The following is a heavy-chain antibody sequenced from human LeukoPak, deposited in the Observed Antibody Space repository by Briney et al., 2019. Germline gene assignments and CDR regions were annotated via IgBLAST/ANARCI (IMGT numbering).Heavy chain of an antibody. Sequence: GASVKVSCKASGYIFTLSHMHWVRQAPGQGLEWMGIINPSGGSTYYAQKFQGRVTMTRDTSTSTVYMELSSLRSEDTAVYYCARLADYSGNHDSWGQGTLVTVSS. V-gene: IGHV1-46*01. J-gene: IGHJ4*02. CDR3: ARLADYSGNHDS. CDR1: GYIFTLSH. CDR2: INPSGGST. D-gene: IGHD4-23*01.